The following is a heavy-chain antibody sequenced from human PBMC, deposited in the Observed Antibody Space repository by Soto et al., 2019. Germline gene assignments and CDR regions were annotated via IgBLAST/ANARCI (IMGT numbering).Heavy chain of an antibody. CDR3: VAGGTRWLQSPSCY. V-gene: IGHV1-24*01. D-gene: IGHD5-12*01. Sequence: QVQLVQSGAEVKKPGASVKVSCRLSGHTLTELSVHWVREAPGKGLEGMGGFDPEDGEIIHAQKFQGRVTMTEDTYAASANMEVSRLTSEDAAVYYFVAGGTRWLQSPSCYWGQGTLVTVSS. CDR2: FDPEDGEI. CDR1: GHTLTELS. J-gene: IGHJ4*02.